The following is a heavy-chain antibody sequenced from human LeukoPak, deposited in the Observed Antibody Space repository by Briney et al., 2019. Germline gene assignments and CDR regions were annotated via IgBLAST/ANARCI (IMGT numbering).Heavy chain of an antibody. J-gene: IGHJ4*02. V-gene: IGHV4-61*02. Sequence: SETLSLTCTVSGGSISSGSFYWSWIRRPAGKGLEWIGRIYPSGSTNYNPSLKSRLNISVDTSKNQFSLKLSSVTAADTAVYYCARAEYYDFWSGYYTAGGAYFDYWGQGTLVTVSS. CDR2: IYPSGST. CDR1: GGSISSGSFY. CDR3: ARAEYYDFWSGYYTAGGAYFDY. D-gene: IGHD3-3*01.